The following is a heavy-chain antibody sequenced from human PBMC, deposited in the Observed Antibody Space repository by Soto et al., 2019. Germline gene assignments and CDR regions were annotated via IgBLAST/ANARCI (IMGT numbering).Heavy chain of an antibody. D-gene: IGHD3-10*01. Sequence: GGSLRLSCAASGFTFSSYGMHWVRQAPGKGLEWVAVISYDGSNKYYADSVKGRFTISRDNSKNTLYLQMNSLRAEDTAVYYCAKDQTTTVRNWFDPWGQGTLVTVSS. CDR1: GFTFSSYG. CDR3: AKDQTTTVRNWFDP. CDR2: ISYDGSNK. J-gene: IGHJ5*02. V-gene: IGHV3-30*18.